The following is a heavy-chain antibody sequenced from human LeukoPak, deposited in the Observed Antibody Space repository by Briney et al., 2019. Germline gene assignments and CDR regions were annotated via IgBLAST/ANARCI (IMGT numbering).Heavy chain of an antibody. J-gene: IGHJ4*02. CDR1: GFTFDDYA. D-gene: IGHD6-13*01. CDR3: AKRSAAGTVGYFDY. CDR2: ISWNSGTI. V-gene: IGHV3-9*01. Sequence: GGSLRLSCAASGFTFDDYAMHWVRQAPGKGLEWVSGISWNSGTIYSADSVKGRFTISRDDAKNSLYLQMNSLRPEDTALYYCAKRSAAGTVGYFDYWGQGTLVTVSS.